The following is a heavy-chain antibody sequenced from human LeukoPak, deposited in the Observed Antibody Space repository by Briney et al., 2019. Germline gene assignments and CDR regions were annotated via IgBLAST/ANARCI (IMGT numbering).Heavy chain of an antibody. CDR1: GGSISSYY. V-gene: IGHV4-59*01. CDR3: ASSSLYCSSTSCYWGYDAFDI. D-gene: IGHD2-2*01. Sequence: PSETLSLTCTVSGGSISSYYWSWIRQPPGKGLEWIGYIYYSGSTNYNPSLKSRVTISVDTSKNQFSLKLSSVTAADTAVYYCASSSLYCSSTSCYWGYDAFDIWGQGTMVTVSS. CDR2: IYYSGST. J-gene: IGHJ3*02.